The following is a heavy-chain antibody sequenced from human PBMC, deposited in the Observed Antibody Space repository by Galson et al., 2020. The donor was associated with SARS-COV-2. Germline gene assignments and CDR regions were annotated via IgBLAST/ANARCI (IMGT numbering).Heavy chain of an antibody. CDR1: GGSISSYY. D-gene: IGHD5-12*01. J-gene: IGHJ5*02. CDR2: IYTSGST. V-gene: IGHV4-4*07. Sequence: ASETLSLTCTVSGGSISSYYWSWIRQPAGKGLEWIGRIYTSGSTNYNPSLKSRVTMSVDTSKNQFSLKLSSVTAADTAVYYCARAGLSGYDSPLNWFDPWGQGTLVTVSS. CDR3: ARAGLSGYDSPLNWFDP.